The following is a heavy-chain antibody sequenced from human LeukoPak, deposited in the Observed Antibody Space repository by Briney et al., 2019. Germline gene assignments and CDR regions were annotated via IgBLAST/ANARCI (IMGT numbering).Heavy chain of an antibody. J-gene: IGHJ6*02. CDR2: IYYSGST. CDR3: ARRIGYCSSTSCYKGNYYYGMDV. V-gene: IGHV4-59*08. CDR1: GGSISSYY. Sequence: PSETLSLTCTVSGGSISSYYWSWIRQPPGKGLEWTGYIYYSGSTNYNPSLKSRVTISVDTSKNQFSLKLSSVTAADTAVYYCARRIGYCSSTSCYKGNYYYGMDVWGQGTTVTVSS. D-gene: IGHD2-2*02.